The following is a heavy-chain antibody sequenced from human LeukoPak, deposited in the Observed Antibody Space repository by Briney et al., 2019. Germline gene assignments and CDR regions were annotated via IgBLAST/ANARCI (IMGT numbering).Heavy chain of an antibody. V-gene: IGHV1-46*01. D-gene: IGHD1-7*01. J-gene: IGHJ4*02. CDR2: INPSGGST. CDR1: GYTFTSYY. CDR3: AREDNWNYEFDY. Sequence: ASVKVSCKASGYTFTSYYMHWVRQAPGQGLEWMGIINPSGGSTSYAQKFQGRVTMTRDTSTSTVYMELSGLRSEDTAVYYCAREDNWNYEFDYWGQGTLVTVSS.